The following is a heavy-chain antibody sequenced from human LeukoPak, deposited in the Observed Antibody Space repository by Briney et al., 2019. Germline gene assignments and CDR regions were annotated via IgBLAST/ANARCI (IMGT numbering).Heavy chain of an antibody. CDR2: ISSSSSYI. J-gene: IGHJ3*02. CDR1: GFTFSSYS. Sequence: GGSLRLSCAASGFTFSSYSMNWVRQVPGKGLEWVSSISSSSSYIYYADSVKGRFTISRDNAKNSLYLQMNSLRAEDTAVYYCARAGGLVVVPAAIGGDAFDIWGQGTMVTVSS. CDR3: ARAGGLVVVPAAIGGDAFDI. D-gene: IGHD2-2*01. V-gene: IGHV3-21*01.